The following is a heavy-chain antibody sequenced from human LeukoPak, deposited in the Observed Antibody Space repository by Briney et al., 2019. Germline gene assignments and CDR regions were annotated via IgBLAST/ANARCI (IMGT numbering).Heavy chain of an antibody. CDR2: ISGSGGST. V-gene: IGHV3-23*01. CDR1: GFTFSSYA. CDR3: AKAHDYYYYYGMDV. J-gene: IGHJ6*02. Sequence: GGSLRLSCAASGFTFSSYAMSWVRQAPGKGLEWVSVISGSGGSTYYADSVKGRFTISRDNSKNTLYLQMNSLRAEDTAVYYCAKAHDYYYYYGMDVWGQGTTVTVSS.